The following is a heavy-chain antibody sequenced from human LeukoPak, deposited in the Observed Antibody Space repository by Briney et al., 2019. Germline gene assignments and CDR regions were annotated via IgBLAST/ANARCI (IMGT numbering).Heavy chain of an antibody. CDR3: AGHGNGRVGAVF. D-gene: IGHD1-26*01. CDR2: INAGNGNT. Sequence: GASVTVSFKASGYTFTSYAMHWVRQARGQRLEWMGWINAGNGNTKYSQKFQGRVTITRDTSASTAYMELSSLRSEDTAVYYCAGHGNGRVGAVFWGQGTMVTVSS. CDR1: GYTFTSYA. V-gene: IGHV1-3*01. J-gene: IGHJ3*01.